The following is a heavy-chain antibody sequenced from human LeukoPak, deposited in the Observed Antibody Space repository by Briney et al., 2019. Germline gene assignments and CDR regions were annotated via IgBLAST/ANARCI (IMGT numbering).Heavy chain of an antibody. V-gene: IGHV1-58*02. CDR1: GSTFTSSA. CDR2: IVVGSGNT. CDR3: AAYYYDSSGQYYFDY. J-gene: IGHJ4*02. D-gene: IGHD3-22*01. Sequence: SVKVSCTASGSTFTSSAMQWVRQARGQRLEWIGWIVVGSGNTNYAQKFQERVTITRDMSTSTAYMELSSLRSEDTAVYYCAAYYYDSSGQYYFDYWGQGTLVTVSS.